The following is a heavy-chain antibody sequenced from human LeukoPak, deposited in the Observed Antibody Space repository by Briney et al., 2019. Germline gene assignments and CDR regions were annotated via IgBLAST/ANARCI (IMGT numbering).Heavy chain of an antibody. J-gene: IGHJ1*01. V-gene: IGHV1-2*02. CDR1: GHTFTVNY. CDR3: ASRGGDQFHH. Sequence: ASVKVSCKASGHTFTVNYMHWVRQAPGQGLEWMGWIDPNSGGTNYAQKFQGRVTMTRDTSTNTAYMELSRLRSDDTAVYYCASRGGDQFHHWGQGTLVIVSS. CDR2: IDPNSGGT. D-gene: IGHD2-21*02.